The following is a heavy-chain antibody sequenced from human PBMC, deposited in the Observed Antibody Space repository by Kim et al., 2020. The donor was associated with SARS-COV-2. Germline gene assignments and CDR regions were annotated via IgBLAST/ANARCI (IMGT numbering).Heavy chain of an antibody. D-gene: IGHD6-19*01. V-gene: IGHV4-39*01. Sequence: SLKSRVTISVDTSKNQFSLKLSSVTAADTAVYYCARGYSSGWQRAWYFDLWGRGTLVTVSS. J-gene: IGHJ2*01. CDR3: ARGYSSGWQRAWYFDL.